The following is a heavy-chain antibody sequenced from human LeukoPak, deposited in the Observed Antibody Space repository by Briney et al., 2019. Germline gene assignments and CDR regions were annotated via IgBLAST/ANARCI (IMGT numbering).Heavy chain of an antibody. CDR2: ISSSSSYT. D-gene: IGHD6-13*01. V-gene: IGHV3-11*06. Sequence: GGSLRLSCAASGFTFSDYYVSWIRQAPGKGLEWVSYISSSSSYTNYADSVKGRFTISRDNAKNSLYLQMNSLRAEDTAVYYCARAAAGLSAFDIWGQGTMVTVSS. J-gene: IGHJ3*02. CDR3: ARAAAGLSAFDI. CDR1: GFTFSDYY.